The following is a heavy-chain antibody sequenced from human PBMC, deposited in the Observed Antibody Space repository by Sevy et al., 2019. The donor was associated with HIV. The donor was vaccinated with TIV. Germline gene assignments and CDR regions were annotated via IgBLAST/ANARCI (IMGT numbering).Heavy chain of an antibody. J-gene: IGHJ5*02. CDR3: AKGGIWSPPTWFDP. CDR1: GFTFSSYA. CDR2: ITGTGSST. Sequence: GGSLRLSCAASGFTFSSYAMSWVRQAPGKGLEWVSAITGTGSSTNYADSVKGRFTFSRDNSKNTLYLQMNSLRAEDTAVYYCAKGGIWSPPTWFDPWGQGTLVTVSS. V-gene: IGHV3-23*01. D-gene: IGHD3-3*01.